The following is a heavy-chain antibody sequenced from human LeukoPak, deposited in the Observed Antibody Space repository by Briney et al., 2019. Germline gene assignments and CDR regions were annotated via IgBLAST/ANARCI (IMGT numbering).Heavy chain of an antibody. V-gene: IGHV3-30*01. D-gene: IGHD3-22*01. J-gene: IGHJ4*02. Sequence: GGSLRLSCAASGFTFSSYAMHWVRQAPGKGLEWVAVISYDGSNKYYADSVKGRFTISRDNSKNTLYLQMNSLRAEDTAVNYCAREDYDSSGYLDYWGQGTLVTVSS. CDR1: GFTFSSYA. CDR2: ISYDGSNK. CDR3: AREDYDSSGYLDY.